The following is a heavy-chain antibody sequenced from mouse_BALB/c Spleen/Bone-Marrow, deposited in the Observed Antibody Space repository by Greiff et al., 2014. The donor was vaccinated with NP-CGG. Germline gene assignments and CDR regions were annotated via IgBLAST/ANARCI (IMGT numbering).Heavy chain of an antibody. D-gene: IGHD1-1*01. V-gene: IGHV1-18*01. CDR1: GYTFTEYT. CDR2: INPNNGGT. J-gene: IGHJ3*01. Sequence: DVHLVESGPELVKPGASVKISCKTSGYTFTEYTMHWVKQSHGKSLEWIGGINPNNGGTSYNQKFKGKATLTVDKSSSTAYMELRSLTSEDSAVYYCAREFYYYGSSPAWFAYWGQGTLVTVSA. CDR3: AREFYYYGSSPAWFAY.